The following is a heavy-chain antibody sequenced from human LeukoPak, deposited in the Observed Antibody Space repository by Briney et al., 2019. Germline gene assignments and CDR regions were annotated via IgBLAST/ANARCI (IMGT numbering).Heavy chain of an antibody. CDR3: ASHSSSWYSVAFDI. Sequence: GASVKVSCKASGYTFTSYYMHWVRQAPGQGLEWMGIINPSGGSTSYAQKFQGRVTISVDTSKNQFSLKLSSVTAADTAVYYCASHSSSWYSVAFDIWGQGTMVTVSS. V-gene: IGHV1-46*01. D-gene: IGHD6-13*01. CDR2: INPSGGST. CDR1: GYTFTSYY. J-gene: IGHJ3*02.